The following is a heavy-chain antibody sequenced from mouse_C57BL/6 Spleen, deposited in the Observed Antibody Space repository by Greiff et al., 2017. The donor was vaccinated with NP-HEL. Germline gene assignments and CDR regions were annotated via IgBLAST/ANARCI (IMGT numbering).Heavy chain of an antibody. J-gene: IGHJ2*01. Sequence: EVKLMESGGGLVKPGGSLKLSCAASGFTFSDYGMHWVRQAPEKGLEWVAYISSGSSTIYYADTVKGRFTISRDNAKNTLFLQMTSLRSEDTAMYYCAWEGIYDYDFDYWGQGTTLTVSS. V-gene: IGHV5-17*01. D-gene: IGHD2-4*01. CDR3: AWEGIYDYDFDY. CDR2: ISSGSSTI. CDR1: GFTFSDYG.